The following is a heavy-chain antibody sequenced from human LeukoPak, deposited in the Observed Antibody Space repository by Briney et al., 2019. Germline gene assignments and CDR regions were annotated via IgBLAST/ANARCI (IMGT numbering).Heavy chain of an antibody. V-gene: IGHV4-39*01. CDR2: IYYSGST. D-gene: IGHD1-26*01. CDR3: ARHEYSGSYYGLSWFDP. CDR1: GGSISSSGYY. Sequence: TSETLSLTCTVSGGSISSSGYYWGWIRQPPGKGLEWIASIYYSGSTYYNPSLKSRVTISVDTFKNQLSLKLSSLTAADTAVYYCARHEYSGSYYGLSWFDPWGQGTLVTVSS. J-gene: IGHJ5*02.